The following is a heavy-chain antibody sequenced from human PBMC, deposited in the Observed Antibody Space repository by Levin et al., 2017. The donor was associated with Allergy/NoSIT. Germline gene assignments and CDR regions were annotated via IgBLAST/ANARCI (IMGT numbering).Heavy chain of an antibody. CDR3: ARSGSYAHPGDY. Sequence: KASETLSLTCTVSGGFFSFSGYYWGWIRQPPGERLEWIGSVYNTASPYYNPSLKSRVTISVDTSKSQFSLKLSSVTAADTAVDYCARSGSYAHPGDYWGQGTLVTVSS. CDR2: VYNTASP. CDR1: GGFFSFSGYY. D-gene: IGHD1-26*01. V-gene: IGHV4-39*01. J-gene: IGHJ4*02.